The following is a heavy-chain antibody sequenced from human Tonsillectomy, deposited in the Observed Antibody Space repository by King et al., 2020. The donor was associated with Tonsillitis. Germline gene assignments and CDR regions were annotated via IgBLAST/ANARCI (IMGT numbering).Heavy chain of an antibody. Sequence: QLQESGPGLVKPSETLSLTCTVSGGSISSYYWSWIRQPPGKGLEWIGYIYYSGSTNYNPSLQSRVTISVDTSKNQFSLKLSSVTAADTAVYYCARTPAGTGGYFQHWGQGTLVTVSS. J-gene: IGHJ1*01. CDR2: IYYSGST. D-gene: IGHD6-13*01. CDR1: GGSISSYY. V-gene: IGHV4-59*01. CDR3: ARTPAGTGGYFQH.